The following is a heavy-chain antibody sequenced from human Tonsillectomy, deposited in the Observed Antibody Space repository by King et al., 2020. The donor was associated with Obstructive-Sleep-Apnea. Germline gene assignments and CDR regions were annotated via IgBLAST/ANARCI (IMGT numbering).Heavy chain of an antibody. CDR1: GFTFRNYG. Sequence: VQLVESGGGLVKPGGSLGISCAASGFTFRNYGMSWVRQAPGKGLEFVSAISGSAGSTYYADSVKGRFTISRDTSKNVLRLQMNSLRAEDSAVYYCAKLRGHNGYDAHDFWGQGTLVTVSS. V-gene: IGHV3-23*04. CDR2: ISGSAGST. D-gene: IGHD5-12*01. J-gene: IGHJ4*02. CDR3: AKLRGHNGYDAHDF.